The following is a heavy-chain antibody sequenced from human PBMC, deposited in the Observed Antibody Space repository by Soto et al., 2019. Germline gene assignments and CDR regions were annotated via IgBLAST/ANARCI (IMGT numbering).Heavy chain of an antibody. CDR1: DYTFTNYG. CDR2: INPDNGET. J-gene: IGHJ5*02. Sequence: GASVKVSCKASDYTFTNYGINWVRQAPGQGLEWMGWINPDNGETKFSQKVQGRVTMTTDTSTSTAYMEVRSLTSDDTAVYYCARDPRYCSGDRCYNWFDPWRPGTLVTVS. V-gene: IGHV1-18*01. CDR3: ARDPRYCSGDRCYNWFDP. D-gene: IGHD2-15*01.